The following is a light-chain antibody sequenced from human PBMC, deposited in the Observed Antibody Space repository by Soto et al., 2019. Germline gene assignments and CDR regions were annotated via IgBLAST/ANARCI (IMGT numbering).Light chain of an antibody. J-gene: IGKJ1*01. CDR1: QTVFSR. Sequence: EIVLTQSPATLCSSPGEGATLSWRASQTVFSRLAWYKHKPGQAPRLLIYDSSNRATGITARLSGSGSGTDFTITISSIEHEDFAVYYCHQRRSWPRTCGQGPKGDIK. CDR3: HQRRSWPRT. CDR2: DSS. V-gene: IGKV3-11*01.